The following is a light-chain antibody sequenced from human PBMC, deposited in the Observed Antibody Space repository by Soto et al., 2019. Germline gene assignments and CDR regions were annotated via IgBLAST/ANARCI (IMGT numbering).Light chain of an antibody. CDR1: QSVSSN. Sequence: EIVMTQSPGTLSVSPGERATFSCRASQSVSSNLAWYQQKPGQAPRLLIYGASTRATGIPARFRGSGSGTEFTLTLSSLQSEDFAVYYCQQYNNGPPWTFGQGTKVEIK. CDR3: QQYNNGPPWT. J-gene: IGKJ1*01. CDR2: GAS. V-gene: IGKV3-15*01.